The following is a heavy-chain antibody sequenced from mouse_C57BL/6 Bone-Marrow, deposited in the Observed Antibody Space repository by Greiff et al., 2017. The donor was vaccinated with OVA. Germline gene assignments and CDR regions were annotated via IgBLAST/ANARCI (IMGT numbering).Heavy chain of an antibody. CDR2: ISGGGGNT. D-gene: IGHD2-3*01. V-gene: IGHV5-9*01. J-gene: IGHJ3*01. CDR1: GFTFSSYT. CDR3: ARPMRFAY. Sequence: EVQVVESGGGLVKPGGSLKLSCAASGFTFSSYTMSWVRQTPEKRLEWVATISGGGGNTYYPDSVKGRFTISRDNAKNTLYLQMSSLRSEDTALYYCARPMRFAYWGQGTLVTVSA.